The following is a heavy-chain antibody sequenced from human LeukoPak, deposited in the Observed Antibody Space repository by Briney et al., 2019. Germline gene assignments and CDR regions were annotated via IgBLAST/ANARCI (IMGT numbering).Heavy chain of an antibody. D-gene: IGHD3-10*01. CDR3: ARPYHYGSGSPLYWYFDL. V-gene: IGHV3-7*01. CDR1: GFTVSSYW. Sequence: GGSLRLFCAASGFTVSSYWMSWVRQAPGKGLEWVANIKQDGSEKYYVDSVKGRFTISRDNAKNSLYLQMNSLRAEDTAVYYCARPYHYGSGSPLYWYFDLWGRGTLVTVSS. J-gene: IGHJ2*01. CDR2: IKQDGSEK.